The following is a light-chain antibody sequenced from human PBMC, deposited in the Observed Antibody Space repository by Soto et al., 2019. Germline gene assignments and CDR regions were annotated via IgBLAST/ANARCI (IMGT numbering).Light chain of an antibody. CDR1: QSVTVNS. J-gene: IGKJ3*01. Sequence: EILLTQSPSTLSLSPGEGVTLSCSASQSVTVNSLAWYQQKPGQAPRLLIYAASTRAAAVPDRFTGSGSGTDFALTISRLEPEDFGVYYCQQYGDSPLTSGPGTKVDI. V-gene: IGKV3-20*01. CDR3: QQYGDSPLT. CDR2: AAS.